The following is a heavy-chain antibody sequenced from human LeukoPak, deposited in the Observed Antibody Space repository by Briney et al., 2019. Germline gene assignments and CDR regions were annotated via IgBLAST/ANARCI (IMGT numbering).Heavy chain of an antibody. CDR3: ARADGYNLDY. Sequence: GASVKVSCKASGGTFSSYAISWERQAPGQGLEWMGRIIPIFGIANYAQKFQGRVTITADKSTSTAYMELSSLRSEDTAVYYCARADGYNLDYWGQGTLVTVSS. CDR2: IIPIFGIA. J-gene: IGHJ4*02. D-gene: IGHD5-24*01. V-gene: IGHV1-69*04. CDR1: GGTFSSYA.